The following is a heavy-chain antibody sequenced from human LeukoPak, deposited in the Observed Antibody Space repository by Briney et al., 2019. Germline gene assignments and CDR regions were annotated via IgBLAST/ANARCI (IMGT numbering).Heavy chain of an antibody. J-gene: IGHJ1*01. V-gene: IGHV1-69*08. Sequence: SVEVSCKTSEDIFSSYTISWVRQAPGQGLQWMGRIIPIIRQTKYSQKFQGRVTITADKSTSTVYMDLSGLTSDDTALYFCARGLNSGMTDHWGQGTLVTVSS. D-gene: IGHD1-26*01. CDR3: ARGLNSGMTDH. CDR2: IIPIIRQT. CDR1: EDIFSSYT.